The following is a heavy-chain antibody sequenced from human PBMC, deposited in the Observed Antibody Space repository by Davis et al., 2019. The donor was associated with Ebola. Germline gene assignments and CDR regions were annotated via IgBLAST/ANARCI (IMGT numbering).Heavy chain of an antibody. D-gene: IGHD3-10*01. V-gene: IGHV4-39*01. Sequence: SETLSLTCTVSGGSIISSSSYWGWIRQPPRKGLEWIGSIYYSGSTYYNPSLKSRVTISVDTSKNQFSLKLSSVTAADTAVYYCARGDYYGSGSYYNVNAFDIWGQGTMVTVSS. CDR2: IYYSGST. CDR1: GGSIISSSSY. CDR3: ARGDYYGSGSYYNVNAFDI. J-gene: IGHJ3*02.